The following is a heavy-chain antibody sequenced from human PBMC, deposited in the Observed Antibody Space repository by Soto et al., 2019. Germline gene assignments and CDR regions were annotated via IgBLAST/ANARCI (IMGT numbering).Heavy chain of an antibody. D-gene: IGHD4-4*01. Sequence: SQTLSLTCAISGDSVPSNSAAWNWIRQSPSRGLEWLGRTYYRSKWYNDYAVSVKSRITINPDTSKNQFSLQLNSVTPEDTAVYYCARDLSSGHSNYGKYYFDYWGQGTLVTVSS. CDR1: GDSVPSNSAA. CDR2: TYYRSKWYN. J-gene: IGHJ4*02. CDR3: ARDLSSGHSNYGKYYFDY. V-gene: IGHV6-1*01.